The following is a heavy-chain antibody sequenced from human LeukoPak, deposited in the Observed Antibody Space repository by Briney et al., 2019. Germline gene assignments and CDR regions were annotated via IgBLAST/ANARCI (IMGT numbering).Heavy chain of an antibody. D-gene: IGHD3-16*02. V-gene: IGHV3-21*01. CDR1: GFTFSSYS. Sequence: GGSLRLSCAASGFTFSSYSMNWVRQAPGKGLEWVSSISSSSSYIYYADSVKGRFTISRDNAKNSLYLQMNSLRAEDTAVYYCERDQEGYIWGSYRPYYFDYWGQGTLVTVSS. J-gene: IGHJ4*02. CDR2: ISSSSSYI. CDR3: ERDQEGYIWGSYRPYYFDY.